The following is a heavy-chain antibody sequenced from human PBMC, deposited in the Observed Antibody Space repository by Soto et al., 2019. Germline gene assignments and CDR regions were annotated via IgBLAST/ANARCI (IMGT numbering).Heavy chain of an antibody. V-gene: IGHV4-31*03. CDR2: IYYSGST. Sequence: QVQLQESGPGLVKPSQTLSLTCTVSGGSISSGGYYWSWIRQHPGKGLEWIGYIYYSGSTYYNPSLKSRVTISVDTPKNQFSLKLSSVTAADTAVYYCARGAAAATPFDYWGQGTLVTVSS. J-gene: IGHJ4*02. D-gene: IGHD6-13*01. CDR1: GGSISSGGYY. CDR3: ARGAAAATPFDY.